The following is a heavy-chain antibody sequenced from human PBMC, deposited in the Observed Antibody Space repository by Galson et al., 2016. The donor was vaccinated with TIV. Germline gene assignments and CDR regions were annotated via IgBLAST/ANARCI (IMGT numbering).Heavy chain of an antibody. V-gene: IGHV3-48*01. CDR2: ISASHSTI. D-gene: IGHD2-15*01. J-gene: IGHJ6*02. CDR1: GFTFSVYS. CDR3: ARTVSGGGFYYSGMDV. Sequence: SLRLSCAASGFTFSVYSMNWIRQAPRKGLEWVSYISASHSTIYYADSVKGRVTISRDNAKNSLYLQMDSLRAEDTAVYYCARTVSGGGFYYSGMDVWGQGTTVTVSS.